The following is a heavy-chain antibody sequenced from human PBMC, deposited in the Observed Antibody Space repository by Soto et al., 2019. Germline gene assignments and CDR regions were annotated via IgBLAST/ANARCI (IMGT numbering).Heavy chain of an antibody. V-gene: IGHV1-2*04. CDR2: INPNSGGT. D-gene: IGHD5-18*01. J-gene: IGHJ6*02. CDR1: GYTFTGYY. Sequence: GASVKVSCKASGYTFTGYYMHWVRQAPGQGLEWMGWINPNSGGTNYAQKFQGWVTMTRDTSISTAYMELSRLRSDDTAVYYCARWNFVRGTLIQLKESYQNGMDVRSQQTTVTVSS. CDR3: ARWNFVRGTLIQLKESYQNGMDV.